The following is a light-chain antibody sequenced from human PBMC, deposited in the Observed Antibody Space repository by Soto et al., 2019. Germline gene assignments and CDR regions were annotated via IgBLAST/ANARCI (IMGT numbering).Light chain of an antibody. CDR2: DAS. V-gene: IGKV3-11*01. CDR1: QSVSSY. Sequence: EIVLTQSPATLSLSPWERATLSCRASQSVSSYLAWYQQKPGQAPRLLIYDASNRATGIPARFSGSGSGTDFTLTISSLEPEDFAVYYCQQRSNWPLTFGQGTRLENK. J-gene: IGKJ5*01. CDR3: QQRSNWPLT.